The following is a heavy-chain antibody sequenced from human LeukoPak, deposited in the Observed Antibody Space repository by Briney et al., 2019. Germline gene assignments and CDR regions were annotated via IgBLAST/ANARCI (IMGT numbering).Heavy chain of an antibody. CDR2: INPNSGGT. J-gene: IGHJ6*03. Sequence: ASVKVSCKASGYTFIGYYMHWVRQAPGQGLEWMGWINPNSGGTNYAQKFQGRVTMTRDTSISTAYMELSRLRSDDTAVYYCARDRSGHYHDSSPEDYYYYMDVWGKGTTVTVSS. CDR1: GYTFIGYY. CDR3: ARDRSGHYHDSSPEDYYYYMDV. D-gene: IGHD3-22*01. V-gene: IGHV1-2*02.